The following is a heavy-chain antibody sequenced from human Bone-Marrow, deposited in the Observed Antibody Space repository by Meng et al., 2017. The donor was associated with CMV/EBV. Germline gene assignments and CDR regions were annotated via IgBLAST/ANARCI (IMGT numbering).Heavy chain of an antibody. CDR2: IYYSGST. CDR3: ARRGYCTNISCPDWFDP. CDR1: GGSISSSDYY. D-gene: IGHD2-2*01. J-gene: IGHJ5*02. Sequence: SETLSLTCTVSGGSISSSDYYWGWIRQPPGKGLEWIGSIYYSGSTYYNPSLKSRVIMSVDTSKNQFSLKVTSVTAADTAVYYCARRGYCTNISCPDWFDPWGQGTLVTVSS. V-gene: IGHV4-39*07.